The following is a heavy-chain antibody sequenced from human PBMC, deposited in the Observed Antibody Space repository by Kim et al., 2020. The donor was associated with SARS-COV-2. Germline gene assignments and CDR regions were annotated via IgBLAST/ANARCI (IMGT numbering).Heavy chain of an antibody. CDR3: ARIMGSSWFDY. CDR2: DK. V-gene: IGHV2-70*01. J-gene: IGHJ4*02. Sequence: DKYYSPSLKTRLNISRDTSKNQVVLTMTDMDPVDTATYYCARIMGSSWFDYWGQGTLVTVSS. D-gene: IGHD6-13*01.